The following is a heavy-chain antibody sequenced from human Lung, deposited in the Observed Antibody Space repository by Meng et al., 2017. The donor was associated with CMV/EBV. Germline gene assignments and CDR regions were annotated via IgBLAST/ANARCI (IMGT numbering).Heavy chain of an antibody. Sequence: GESLKISCKASGFSFTNSWVGWVRQMPGKGLEWMAFIYPGDSETKYSPAFQGQVTISADKSISTAYLQWSSLKASDTAMYYCAKAPNLYYYYGLDVWGQGTTVXVSS. CDR3: AKAPNLYYYYGLDV. V-gene: IGHV5-51*01. CDR1: GFSFTNSW. CDR2: IYPGDSET. J-gene: IGHJ6*02.